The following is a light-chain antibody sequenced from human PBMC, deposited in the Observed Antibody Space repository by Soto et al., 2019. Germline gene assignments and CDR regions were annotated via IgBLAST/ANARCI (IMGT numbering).Light chain of an antibody. J-gene: IGKJ2*01. Sequence: EIVLMQSPGTLSLSPGEGATLSCRASQSVNSNYLAWYQQKPGQAPTVLIFDTSRRATGVPDRFSGSGSGTDFTLTISSLQPADSATYYCQQYHDFQYTFGQGTKLEI. V-gene: IGKV3-20*01. CDR3: QQYHDFQYT. CDR1: QSVNSNY. CDR2: DTS.